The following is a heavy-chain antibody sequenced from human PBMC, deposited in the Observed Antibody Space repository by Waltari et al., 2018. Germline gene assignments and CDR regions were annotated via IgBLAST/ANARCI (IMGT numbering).Heavy chain of an antibody. CDR3: ARGYNSGSLDS. J-gene: IGHJ4*02. V-gene: IGHV4-59*01. D-gene: IGHD6-19*01. Sequence: QVQLHESGPGLVKPSETLSLTCTVSGGSIITYYWTWIRQPPGTGLECIGYIYNNGRTDYNSSLKSRVTISADTSKNQFSLKLNSVTAADTAVYYCARGYNSGSLDSWGQGTLVTVSS. CDR2: IYNNGRT. CDR1: GGSIITYY.